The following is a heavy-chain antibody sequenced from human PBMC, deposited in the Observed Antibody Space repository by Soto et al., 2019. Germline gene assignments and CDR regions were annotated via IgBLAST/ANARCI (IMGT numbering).Heavy chain of an antibody. CDR3: ARGDILIGPTGMDV. Sequence: QVQLQQWGAGLLKPSETLSLTCAVYGGSFSGYYWSWIRQPPGKGLEWIGEINHSGSTNYNPSLKSRVTISVDTSKNQFSLKLSSVTAADTAVYYCARGDILIGPTGMDVWGQGTTVTVSS. CDR1: GGSFSGYY. D-gene: IGHD3-9*01. J-gene: IGHJ6*02. CDR2: INHSGST. V-gene: IGHV4-34*01.